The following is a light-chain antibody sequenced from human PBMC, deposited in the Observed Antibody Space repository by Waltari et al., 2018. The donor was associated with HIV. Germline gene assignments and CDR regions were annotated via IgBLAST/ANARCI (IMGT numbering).Light chain of an antibody. CDR1: SGDVDNFNL. V-gene: IGLV2-23*02. J-gene: IGLJ2*01. Sequence: QSALTQPASVSGSPGQSHTISFPSTSGDVDNFNLSSLYQQYTGRAPKLLMYEFTKRPSGVSNRFSGSKSGNTASLTISDLQAEDEAKYYCCSYGNSGTFVLFGGGTRVTV. CDR3: CSYGNSGTFVL. CDR2: EFT.